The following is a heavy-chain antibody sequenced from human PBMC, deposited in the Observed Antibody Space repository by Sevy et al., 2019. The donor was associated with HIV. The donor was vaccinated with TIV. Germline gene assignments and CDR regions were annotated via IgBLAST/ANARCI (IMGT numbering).Heavy chain of an antibody. CDR1: GFSFSGYS. J-gene: IGHJ6*02. Sequence: GGSLRPSCAASGFSFSGYSFNWVRQAPGKGLEWVSSIDTSSAYIYYADSVKGRFTISRDNAKNSLYLQMSSLRAEDTAVYFCARVNCTNGVCFQGYYYYGLDVWGQGTTVTVSS. V-gene: IGHV3-21*01. CDR2: IDTSSAYI. D-gene: IGHD2-8*01. CDR3: ARVNCTNGVCFQGYYYYGLDV.